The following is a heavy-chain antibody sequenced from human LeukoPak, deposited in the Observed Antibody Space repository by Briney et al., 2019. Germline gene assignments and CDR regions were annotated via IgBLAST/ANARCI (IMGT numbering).Heavy chain of an antibody. Sequence: PGGSLRLSCAASGFTFSSYAMSWVRQAPGKGLEWVAAISGSGGSTYYADSVKGRFTISRDNSKNTLYLQRNSLRVEDTAVYYCAKEKAGSSGYAFDIWGQGTMVTVSS. CDR1: GFTFSSYA. D-gene: IGHD6-19*01. CDR3: AKEKAGSSGYAFDI. CDR2: ISGSGGST. J-gene: IGHJ3*02. V-gene: IGHV3-23*01.